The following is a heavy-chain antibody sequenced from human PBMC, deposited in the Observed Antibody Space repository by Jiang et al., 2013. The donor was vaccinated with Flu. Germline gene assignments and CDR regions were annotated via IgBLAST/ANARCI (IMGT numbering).Heavy chain of an antibody. Sequence: GAEVKKPGESLRISCEGSGYNFTSYWISWVRQMPGKGLEWMGRIDPSDSYTNYSPSFQGHVTISADKSISTAYLQWSSLKASDSAMYYCARLDHYYDVGPFLPWEYWGQGTLVTVSS. CDR2: IDPSDSYT. CDR1: GYNFTSYW. D-gene: IGHD3-22*01. CDR3: ARLDHYYDVGPFLPWEY. V-gene: IGHV5-10-1*01. J-gene: IGHJ4*02.